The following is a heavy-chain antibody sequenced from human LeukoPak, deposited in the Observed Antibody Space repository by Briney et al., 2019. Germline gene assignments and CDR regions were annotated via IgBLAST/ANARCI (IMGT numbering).Heavy chain of an antibody. Sequence: GGSLRLSCAASGFTFSSYWMHWVRQAPGKGLVWVSRINSDGSSTSYADSVKGRFTISRDNAKNTRYLQMNSLRAEDTAVYYCARYGDYYDSSDYFDYWGQGTLVTVSS. CDR2: INSDGSST. J-gene: IGHJ4*02. D-gene: IGHD3-22*01. CDR3: ARYGDYYDSSDYFDY. CDR1: GFTFSSYW. V-gene: IGHV3-74*01.